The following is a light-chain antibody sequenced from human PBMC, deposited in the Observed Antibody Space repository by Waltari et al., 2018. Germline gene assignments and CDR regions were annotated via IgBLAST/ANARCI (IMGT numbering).Light chain of an antibody. CDR2: DVS. J-gene: IGLJ1*01. CDR1: RSDIVGSTY. CDR3: SSYTSSSSRV. V-gene: IGLV2-14*01. Sequence: QSALTQPASVSGSPGQSITISCTGTRSDIVGSTYVSWYQQHPGKAPKLMIYDVSKRPSGVSNRFSGSKSGNTVSLTISGLQTVDEADYYCSSYTSSSSRVFGTGTKVTVL.